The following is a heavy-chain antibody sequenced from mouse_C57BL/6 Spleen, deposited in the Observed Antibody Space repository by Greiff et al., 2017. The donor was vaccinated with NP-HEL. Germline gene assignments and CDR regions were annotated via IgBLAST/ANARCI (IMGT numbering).Heavy chain of an antibody. CDR3: ARDPITTVVANYAMDY. V-gene: IGHV14-3*01. CDR2: IDPANGNT. Sequence: EVQLQQSVAELVRPGASVKLSCTASGFNITNTYMHWVKQRPEQGLEWIGRIDPANGNTKYAPKFQGKATITADTSSNTAYLQLSSLTSEDTAIYYCARDPITTVVANYAMDYWGQGTSVTVSS. CDR1: GFNITNTY. D-gene: IGHD1-1*01. J-gene: IGHJ4*01.